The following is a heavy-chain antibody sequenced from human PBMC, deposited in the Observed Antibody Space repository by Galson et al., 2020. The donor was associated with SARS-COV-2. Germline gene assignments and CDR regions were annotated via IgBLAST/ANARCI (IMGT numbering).Heavy chain of an antibody. Sequence: ASVKVSCKASGYTFTRYGFNWVRQAPGQGRESMGWISAYNGNTYYTQKLQGRVTMTIDTSTSTAYMELRSLRSDDTAVYYCARWGPYDHYMDVWGRGTTVTVSS. CDR2: ISAYNGNT. J-gene: IGHJ6*03. CDR1: GYTFTRYG. CDR3: ARWGPYDHYMDV. V-gene: IGHV1-18*01. D-gene: IGHD3-16*01.